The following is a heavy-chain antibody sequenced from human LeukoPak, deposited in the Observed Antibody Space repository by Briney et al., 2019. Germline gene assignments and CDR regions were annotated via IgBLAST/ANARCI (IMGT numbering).Heavy chain of an antibody. V-gene: IGHV1-18*01. D-gene: IGHD1-26*01. Sequence: GASVKVSCKTSGYRFTSYGISWVRQAPGQGLEWMGWVSTYNDKKDYAQKSQGRVIMTTDTSTTTAYMELGSLRSDDTAVYYCARHSGSYAFDYWGQGTLVTVSS. CDR2: VSTYNDKK. J-gene: IGHJ4*02. CDR1: GYRFTSYG. CDR3: ARHSGSYAFDY.